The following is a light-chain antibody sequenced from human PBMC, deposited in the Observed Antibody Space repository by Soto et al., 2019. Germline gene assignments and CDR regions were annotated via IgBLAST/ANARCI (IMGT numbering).Light chain of an antibody. CDR3: QQSYRIPWT. Sequence: EIVLTQSPGVLSLSPGEIATLSFRASESVNIMYLGWYQQKPGQAPRLLIFHTSLRPTGIPARFSGSGSGKDFTLTISSLQPEDFATYSCQQSYRIPWTFGQGTKVDIK. V-gene: IGKV3D-20*02. CDR1: ESVNIMY. J-gene: IGKJ1*01. CDR2: HTS.